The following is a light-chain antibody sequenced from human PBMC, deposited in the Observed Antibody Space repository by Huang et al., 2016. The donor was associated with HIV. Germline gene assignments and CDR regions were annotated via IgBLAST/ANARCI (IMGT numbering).Light chain of an antibody. CDR3: QQYDTLPLT. CDR1: LDINNY. J-gene: IGKJ1*01. Sequence: DIQMTQSPSSLSASLGDKVTITCQASLDINNYLNWYQQKPGKVPKLLISDASDLETGVPPRFSGSRSGTNFTLTVSSLQAEDIVTYYCQQYDTLPLTFGQGTNVEI. CDR2: DAS. V-gene: IGKV1-33*01.